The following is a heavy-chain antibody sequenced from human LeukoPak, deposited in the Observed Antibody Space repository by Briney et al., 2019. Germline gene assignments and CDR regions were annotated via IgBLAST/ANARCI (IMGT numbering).Heavy chain of an antibody. CDR3: AKDASIASAGPHNWFDP. CDR2: IRYDGSNK. CDR1: GFSFSSHG. D-gene: IGHD6-13*01. V-gene: IGHV3-30*02. Sequence: PGGSLRLSCVASGFSFSSHGIYWVRQAPGKGLEWVAFIRYDGSNKYYADSVKGRFTISRDNSNNTLYLQMNSLRAEDTAVYYCAKDASIASAGPHNWFDPWGQGTLVTVSS. J-gene: IGHJ5*02.